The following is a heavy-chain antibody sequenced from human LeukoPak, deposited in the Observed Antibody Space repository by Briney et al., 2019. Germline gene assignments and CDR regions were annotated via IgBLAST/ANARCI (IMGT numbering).Heavy chain of an antibody. D-gene: IGHD4-17*01. CDR2: ISSSSSYI. CDR1: GFTFSSYS. V-gene: IGHV3-21*04. CDR3: ATTTVTPAMEDYMDV. J-gene: IGHJ6*03. Sequence: GGSLRLSCAASGFTFSSYSMNWVRQAPGKGLEWVSSISSSSSYIYYADSVKGRFTISRDNAKNSLYLQMNSLRAEDTAVYYCATTTVTPAMEDYMDVWGKGTTVTISS.